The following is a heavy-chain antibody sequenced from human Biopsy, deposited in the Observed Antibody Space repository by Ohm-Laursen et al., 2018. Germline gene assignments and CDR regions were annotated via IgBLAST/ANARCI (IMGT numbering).Heavy chain of an antibody. CDR1: GDPFTCYP. D-gene: IGHD1-26*01. CDR3: ARGEGSSWFDP. J-gene: IGHJ5*02. V-gene: IGHV1-69*10. CDR2: IIPIPNVA. Sequence: SVKVSCKASGDPFTCYPIGWMRQAPGQGLEWMGGIIPIPNVATYAQKFQGRITITADESTSTAYMELSSLTSDATAVYFCARGEGSSWFDPWGHGTLVTVSS.